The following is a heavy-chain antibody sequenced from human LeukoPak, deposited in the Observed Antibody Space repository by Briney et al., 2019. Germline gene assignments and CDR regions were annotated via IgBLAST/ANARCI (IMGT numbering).Heavy chain of an antibody. CDR2: IRYDGSNK. CDR3: AKDHVFIVGATWNFDY. J-gene: IGHJ4*02. CDR1: GFTFSSYG. Sequence: PGGSLRLSCAASGFTFSSYGMHWVRQAPGKGLEWVAFIRYDGSNKYYADSVKGRFTISRDNSKNTLYLQMNSLRAEDTAVYYCAKDHVFIVGATWNFDYWGQGTLVTVSS. V-gene: IGHV3-30*02. D-gene: IGHD1-26*01.